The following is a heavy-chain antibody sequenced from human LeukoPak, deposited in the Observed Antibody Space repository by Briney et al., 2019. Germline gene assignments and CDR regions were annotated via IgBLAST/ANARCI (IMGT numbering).Heavy chain of an antibody. V-gene: IGHV4-34*01. J-gene: IGHJ4*02. CDR1: GGSFSGYY. Sequence: PSETLSLTCAVYGGSFSGYYWSRIRQPPGKGLEWIGEINHSGSTNYNPSLKSRVTISVDTSKNQFSLKLSSVTAADTAVYYCARGPQGYSSSWYSRKYFDYWGQGTLVTASS. D-gene: IGHD6-13*01. CDR3: ARGPQGYSSSWYSRKYFDY. CDR2: INHSGST.